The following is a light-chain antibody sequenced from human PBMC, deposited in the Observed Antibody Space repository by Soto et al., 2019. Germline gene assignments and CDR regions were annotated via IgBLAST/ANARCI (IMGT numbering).Light chain of an antibody. CDR3: TSYAGDTSFGV. J-gene: IGLJ3*02. CDR2: EVS. CDR1: SSDVGGYNY. V-gene: IGLV2-8*01. Sequence: QSALTQPPSASGSPGQSVTISCTGTSSDVGGYNYVSWYQQHPGKAPKLMIYEVSKRPSGVPDRFSGSKSGNTASLTVSGLQAEDEADYYCTSYAGDTSFGVLGGGTKLTVL.